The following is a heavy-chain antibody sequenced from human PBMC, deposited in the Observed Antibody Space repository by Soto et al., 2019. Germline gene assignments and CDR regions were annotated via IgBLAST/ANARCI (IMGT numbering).Heavy chain of an antibody. D-gene: IGHD6-19*01. CDR1: GFTFSSYG. V-gene: IGHV3-30*18. J-gene: IGHJ4*02. Sequence: PGGTLRLSCAASGFTFSSYGMHWVRQATGKGLEWVAVISYDGSNKYCADSVKGRFTISIDNSKNTLYLQMNSLRAEDTAVYYCAKEKGGIAVSASSFDYWGQGTQVTVSS. CDR2: ISYDGSNK. CDR3: AKEKGGIAVSASSFDY.